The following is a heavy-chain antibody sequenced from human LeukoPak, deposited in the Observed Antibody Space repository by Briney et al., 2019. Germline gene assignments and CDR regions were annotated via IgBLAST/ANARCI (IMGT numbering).Heavy chain of an antibody. CDR3: TSYNSGYFRHFDY. CDR2: IRSRTFGGTT. J-gene: IGHJ4*02. V-gene: IGHV3-49*04. CDR1: GFNFGDYD. Sequence: PGGSLRLSCTTSGFNFGDYDMSWVRQAPGKGLEWVGFIRSRTFGGTTEYAASVKGRFTISRDDSKGFAYLLMISLKTEDTAVYYCTSYNSGYFRHFDYWGQGTLVTVSS. D-gene: IGHD6-19*01.